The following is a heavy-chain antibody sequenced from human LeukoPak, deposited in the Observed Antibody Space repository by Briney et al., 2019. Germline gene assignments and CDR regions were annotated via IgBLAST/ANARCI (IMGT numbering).Heavy chain of an antibody. V-gene: IGHV4-4*07. CDR1: GGSISSYY. CDR2: IYGSGGT. J-gene: IGHJ6*03. CDR3: AREGITIFGVVTPYYMDV. D-gene: IGHD3-3*01. Sequence: SETLSLTCTVSGGSISSYYWSWIRQPAGKGLDWIGRIYGSGGTNYNSSLKSRVTMSADKSKNKFSLKLSSVTAADPAVYYCAREGITIFGVVTPYYMDVWGKGTTVTVSS.